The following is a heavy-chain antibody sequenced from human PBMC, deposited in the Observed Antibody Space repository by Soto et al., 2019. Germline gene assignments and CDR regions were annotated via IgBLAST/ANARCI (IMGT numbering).Heavy chain of an antibody. CDR2: INPSGGST. J-gene: IGHJ3*02. CDR1: GYTFTSYY. CDR3: ASRAKSSGYSGLDAFDI. Sequence: GASVKVSCKASGYTFTSYYMHWVRQAPGQGLEWMGIINPSGGSTSYAQKFQGRVTMTRDTSTSTVYMELSSLRSEDTAVYYCASRAKSSGYSGLDAFDIWGQGTMVTVSS. D-gene: IGHD3-22*01. V-gene: IGHV1-46*01.